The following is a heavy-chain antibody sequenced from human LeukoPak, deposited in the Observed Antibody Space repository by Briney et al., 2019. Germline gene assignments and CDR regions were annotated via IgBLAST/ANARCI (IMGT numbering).Heavy chain of an antibody. Sequence: SETLSLTCTVSGGSISSYYWSWIRQPPGKGLEWIGYIYYSGITNYNPSLKSRVTISVDTSKNQFSLKLSSLTAADTAVCYCARDKYCSSTSCSPLFDYWGQGTLVTVSS. V-gene: IGHV4-59*01. CDR2: IYYSGIT. CDR1: GGSISSYY. J-gene: IGHJ4*02. D-gene: IGHD2-2*01. CDR3: ARDKYCSSTSCSPLFDY.